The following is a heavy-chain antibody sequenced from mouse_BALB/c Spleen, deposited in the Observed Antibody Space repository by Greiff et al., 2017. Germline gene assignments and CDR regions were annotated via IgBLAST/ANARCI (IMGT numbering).Heavy chain of an antibody. CDR1: GFTFSSYA. D-gene: IGHD2-14*01. CDR2: ISSGGST. Sequence: EVKLVESGGGLVKPGGSLKLSCAASGFTFSSYAMSWVRQTPEKRLEWVASISSGGSTYYPDSVKGRFTISRDNARNILYLQMSSLRSEDTAMYYSARRAPGTGYFDVWGAGTTVTVSS. V-gene: IGHV5-6-5*01. CDR3: ARRAPGTGYFDV. J-gene: IGHJ1*01.